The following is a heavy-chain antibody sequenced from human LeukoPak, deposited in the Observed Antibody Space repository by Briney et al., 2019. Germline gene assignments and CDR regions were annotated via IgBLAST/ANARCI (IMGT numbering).Heavy chain of an antibody. J-gene: IGHJ4*02. CDR3: ARGGSYSFLDY. CDR2: IWYDGSNK. V-gene: IGHV3-33*01. CDR1: GFTFSSYG. Sequence: PGGSVRLPCAACGFTFSSYGMHWVRQAPGKGLEGGAVIWYDGSNKYYADSVKGRFTISRNNSNNTLYMQMNSLRAEDTAEYYCARGGSYSFLDYWGQGTLVTVSS. D-gene: IGHD1-26*01.